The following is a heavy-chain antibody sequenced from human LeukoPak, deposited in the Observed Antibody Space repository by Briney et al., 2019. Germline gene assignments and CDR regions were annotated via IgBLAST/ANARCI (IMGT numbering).Heavy chain of an antibody. D-gene: IGHD3-10*02. Sequence: GGSLRLSCAAPGFTFSNYNMNWVRQAPGKGLEWISSITSSSSYKFYADSVKGRFTISRDNAKNSLYLQMNSLRAEDTAVYYCAELGITMIGGAWGKGTTVTISS. CDR1: GFTFSNYN. V-gene: IGHV3-21*01. J-gene: IGHJ6*04. CDR3: AELGITMIGGA. CDR2: ITSSSSYK.